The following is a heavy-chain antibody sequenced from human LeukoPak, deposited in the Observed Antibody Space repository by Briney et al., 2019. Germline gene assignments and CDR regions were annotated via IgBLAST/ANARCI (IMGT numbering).Heavy chain of an antibody. CDR2: ISGSGGST. CDR1: GFTFNNYA. V-gene: IGHV3-23*01. CDR3: AKVRRVYGSGSYYNSALDY. Sequence: GGSLRLSCAASGFTFNNYAMSWVRQAPGKGLEWVSAISGSGGSTYYADSVKGRFTISRDNSKNTLYLQMNSLRAEDTAVYYCAKVRRVYGSGSYYNSALDYWGQGTLVTVSS. J-gene: IGHJ4*02. D-gene: IGHD3-10*01.